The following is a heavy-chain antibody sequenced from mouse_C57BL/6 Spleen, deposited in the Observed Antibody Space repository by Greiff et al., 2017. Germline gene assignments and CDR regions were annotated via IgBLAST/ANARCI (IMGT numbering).Heavy chain of an antibody. CDR2: IYPRDGST. CDR3: ARSVYYDYAAWFAY. Sequence: QVQLQQSDAELVKPGASVTISCKVSGYTLTDHTIHWMKQRPEQGLEWIGYIYPRDGSTKYNEKFKGKATLTADKYSSTAYMKLNSLTSEDSAVYFCARSVYYDYAAWFAYWGQGTLVTVSA. J-gene: IGHJ3*01. CDR1: GYTLTDHT. V-gene: IGHV1-78*01. D-gene: IGHD2-4*01.